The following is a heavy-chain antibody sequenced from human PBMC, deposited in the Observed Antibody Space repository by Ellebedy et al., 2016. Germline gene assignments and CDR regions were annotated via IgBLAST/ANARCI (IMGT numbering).Heavy chain of an antibody. CDR2: ISSTATYI. CDR3: ARTDGMDV. J-gene: IGHJ6*02. V-gene: IGHV3-21*01. CDR1: GFTFSSFA. Sequence: GGSLRLSCAASGFTFSSFAMSWVRQAPGKGLEWVSSISSTATYIYYADSVKGRFTISRDNAENSLYLQMNSLRAEDTAVYYCARTDGMDVWGQGTTVTVFS.